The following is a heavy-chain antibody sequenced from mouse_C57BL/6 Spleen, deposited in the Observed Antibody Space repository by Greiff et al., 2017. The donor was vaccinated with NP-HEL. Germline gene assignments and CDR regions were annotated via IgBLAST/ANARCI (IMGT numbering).Heavy chain of an antibody. CDR3: ARSSYYGSSYGDY. CDR1: GYAFTNYL. CDR2: INPGSGGT. Sequence: VQLVESGAELVRPGTSVKVSCKASGYAFTNYLIEWVKQRPGQGLEWIGVINPGSGGTNYNEKFKGKATLTADKSSSTAYMQLSSLTSEDSAVYFCARSSYYGSSYGDYWGQGTTLTVSS. J-gene: IGHJ2*01. D-gene: IGHD1-1*01. V-gene: IGHV1-54*01.